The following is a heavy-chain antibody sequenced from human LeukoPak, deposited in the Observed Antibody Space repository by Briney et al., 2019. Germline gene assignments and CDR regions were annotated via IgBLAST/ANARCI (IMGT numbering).Heavy chain of an antibody. D-gene: IGHD6-19*01. CDR1: GFTFNTYA. J-gene: IGHJ5*02. CDR3: GKTTIGYSSGRYPGWPVDP. Sequence: GGSLRLSCAASGFTFNTYAMYWVRQAPGKGLEWVSGIFGSGGSAHYADSVKGRFTISRDNSKNTVYLQMDSLRVEDTAVYYCGKTTIGYSSGRYPGWPVDPWGQGTLVTVSS. V-gene: IGHV3-23*01. CDR2: IFGSGGSA.